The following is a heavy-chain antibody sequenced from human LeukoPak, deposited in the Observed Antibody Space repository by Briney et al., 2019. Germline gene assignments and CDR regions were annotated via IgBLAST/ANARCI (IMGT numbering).Heavy chain of an antibody. CDR3: AGAKGGNSWYFNWFDP. J-gene: IGHJ5*02. Sequence: PSETLSLTCTVSGGSVSSYYWSWIRQPAGKGLEWIGRIDTGGSTTYNPSLNSRVTMSVDTSKNQFSLRMTSVTAADTAVYYCAGAKGGNSWYFNWFDPWGQGVLVTVSS. CDR2: IDTGGST. D-gene: IGHD6-13*01. V-gene: IGHV4-4*07. CDR1: GGSVSSYY.